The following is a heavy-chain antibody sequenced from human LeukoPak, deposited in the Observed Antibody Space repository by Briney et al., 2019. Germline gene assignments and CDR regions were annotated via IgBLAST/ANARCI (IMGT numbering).Heavy chain of an antibody. Sequence: GGSLRLSCAASGFTFSSYAMHWVRQAPGKGLEWVAVISYDGSNKYYADSVKGRFTISRDNSKNTLYLQMNSLRAEDTAVYYCARDPADYGDYGTPFDYWGQRTLVTVSS. CDR2: ISYDGSNK. V-gene: IGHV3-30-3*01. CDR1: GFTFSSYA. CDR3: ARDPADYGDYGTPFDY. J-gene: IGHJ4*02. D-gene: IGHD4-17*01.